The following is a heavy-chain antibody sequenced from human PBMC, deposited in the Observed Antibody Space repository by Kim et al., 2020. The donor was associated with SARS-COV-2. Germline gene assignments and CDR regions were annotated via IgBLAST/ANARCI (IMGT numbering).Heavy chain of an antibody. Sequence: TYSKKCQGRGTLTRDTSISTAYMELGRLRSDDTAVYYCARDNAVPYGMDVWGQGTTVTVSS. CDR3: ARDNAVPYGMDV. J-gene: IGHJ6*02. V-gene: IGHV1-2*02.